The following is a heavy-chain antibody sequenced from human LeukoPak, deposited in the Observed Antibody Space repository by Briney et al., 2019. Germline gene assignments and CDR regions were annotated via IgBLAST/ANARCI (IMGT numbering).Heavy chain of an antibody. CDR3: ARGSSGIAVAGPDY. CDR2: ISSSSSYI. CDR1: GFTFSSYS. J-gene: IGHJ4*02. D-gene: IGHD6-19*01. Sequence: PGGSLRLSCAASGFTFSSYSMNWVRQAPGKGLEWVSSISSSSSYIYYADSVKGRFTISRDNAKNSLYLQMNSLRAEDTAVYYCARGSSGIAVAGPDYWGQGTLVTVSS. V-gene: IGHV3-21*01.